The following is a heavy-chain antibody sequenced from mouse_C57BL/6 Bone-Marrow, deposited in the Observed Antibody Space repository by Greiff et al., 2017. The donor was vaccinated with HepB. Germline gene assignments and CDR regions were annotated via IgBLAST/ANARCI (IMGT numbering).Heavy chain of an antibody. CDR3: ARGVYDGYLAWFAY. D-gene: IGHD2-3*01. V-gene: IGHV3-1*01. CDR1: GYSITSGYD. Sequence: EVQLQESGPGMVKPSQSLSLTCTVTGYSITSGYDWHWIRHFPGNKLEWMGYISYSGSTNYNPSLKSRISITHDTSKNHFFLKLNSVTTEDTATYYCARGVYDGYLAWFAYWGQGTLVTVSA. J-gene: IGHJ3*01. CDR2: ISYSGST.